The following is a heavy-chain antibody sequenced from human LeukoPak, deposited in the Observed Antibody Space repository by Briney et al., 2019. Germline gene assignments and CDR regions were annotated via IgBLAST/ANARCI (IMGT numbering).Heavy chain of an antibody. D-gene: IGHD3-10*01. CDR1: GFTVTYNY. J-gene: IGHJ6*03. Sequence: GGSLRLSCAASGFTVTYNYMSWVRQAPGKGLEWVANIKHDGSEKQDGSEKNYVDSVKGRFTISRDNAKNSLYLQMNSLRAEDTAVYYCARSGRGVDSFYFYMDVWGKGTTVTVSS. CDR2: IKHDGSEKQDGSEK. CDR3: ARSGRGVDSFYFYMDV. V-gene: IGHV3-7*01.